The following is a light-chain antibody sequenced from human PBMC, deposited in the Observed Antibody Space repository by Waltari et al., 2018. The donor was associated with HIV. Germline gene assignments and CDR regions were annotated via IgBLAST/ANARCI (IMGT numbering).Light chain of an antibody. Sequence: QSALTQPASVSGSPGQSITISCTGTSSDVGGYDSVSWYQQYPGKAPKLIIYDVIKRPSGVSSRGSGSKSGNTAALRIPGLRAEDEADDYCKSKTGGSSPCVFGTGTKVTVL. CDR2: DVI. CDR3: KSKTGGSSPCV. J-gene: IGLJ1*01. CDR1: SSDVGGYDS. V-gene: IGLV2-14*03.